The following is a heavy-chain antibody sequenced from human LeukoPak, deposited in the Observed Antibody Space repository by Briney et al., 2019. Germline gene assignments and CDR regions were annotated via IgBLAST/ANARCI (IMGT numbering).Heavy chain of an antibody. CDR2: IYYGGTT. V-gene: IGHV4-39*01. D-gene: IGHD6-13*01. J-gene: IGHJ4*02. CDR3: ARRLQLVNFDY. Sequence: PSEALSLTCTVSGGSISSSGYYWGWIRQPPGKGLEWIGIIYYGGTTYYNPSLKSRVTISVDTSKNQFSLRLSSVTAADTAVYYCARRLQLVNFDYWGQGILVTVSS. CDR1: GGSISSSGYY.